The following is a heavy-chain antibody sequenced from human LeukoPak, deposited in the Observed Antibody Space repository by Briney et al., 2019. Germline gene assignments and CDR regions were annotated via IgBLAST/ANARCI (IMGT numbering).Heavy chain of an antibody. V-gene: IGHV4-30-4*08. CDR1: GGSISSGDYY. D-gene: IGHD4-11*01. Sequence: SQTLSLTCTVSGGSISSGDYYWGWIRQPPGKGLEWIGYIYYSGSTYYNPSLKSRVTISVDTSKNQFSLKLSSVTAADTAVYYCVRGGMTTVTTWDPFFDPWGQGTLVTVS. CDR3: VRGGMTTVTTWDPFFDP. CDR2: IYYSGST. J-gene: IGHJ5*02.